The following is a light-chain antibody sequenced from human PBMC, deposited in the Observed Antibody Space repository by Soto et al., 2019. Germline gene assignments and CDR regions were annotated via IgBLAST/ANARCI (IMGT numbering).Light chain of an antibody. Sequence: QSALTQPPSASGSPRQSVTISCTGTSSDVGYYNFVSWYQQHPGKAPKLMIYEVIKRPSGVPDRFSGSKSGNTASLTVSGLQAEDEADYYCSSSAGSNNLVFGGGTKLTVL. CDR1: SSDVGYYNF. J-gene: IGLJ2*01. CDR3: SSSAGSNNLV. CDR2: EVI. V-gene: IGLV2-8*01.